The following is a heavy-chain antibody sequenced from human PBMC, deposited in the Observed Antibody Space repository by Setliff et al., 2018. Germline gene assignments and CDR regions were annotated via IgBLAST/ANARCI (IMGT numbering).Heavy chain of an antibody. CDR2: ISSSSSTI. D-gene: IGHD3-22*01. CDR3: ARDLLRHYYDSSGYPDY. J-gene: IGHJ4*02. Sequence: LRLSCAASGFTFSNAWMSWVRQAPGKGLEWVSYISSSSSTIYYADSVKGRFTISRDNAKNSLYLQMNSLRAEDTAVYYCARDLLRHYYDSSGYPDYWGQGTLVTVSS. CDR1: GFTFSNAW. V-gene: IGHV3-48*04.